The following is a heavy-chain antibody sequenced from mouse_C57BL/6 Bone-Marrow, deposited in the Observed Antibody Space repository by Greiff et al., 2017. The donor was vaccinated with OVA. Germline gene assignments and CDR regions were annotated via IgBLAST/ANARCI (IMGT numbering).Heavy chain of an antibody. CDR3: ARSGYDPFDY. J-gene: IGHJ2*01. D-gene: IGHD2-2*01. Sequence: QVQLQQPGAELVRPGTSVKLSCKASGYTFTSYWMHWVKQRPGQGLEWIGVIDPSDSYTNYNQKFTGKATLTVDTSSRTLYMQLSSLTSEDSAVDYCARSGYDPFDYWGQGTTLTVSS. V-gene: IGHV1-59*01. CDR1: GYTFTSYW. CDR2: IDPSDSYT.